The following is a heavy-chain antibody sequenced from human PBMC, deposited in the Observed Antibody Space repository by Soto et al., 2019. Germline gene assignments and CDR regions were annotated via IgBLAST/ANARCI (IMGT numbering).Heavy chain of an antibody. Sequence: SETLSLTCAVYGGSFSGYYWSWIRQPPGKGLEWIGEINHSGSTNYNPSLKSRVTISVDTSKNQFSLKLSSVTAADTAVYYCARGKVPAATRWIDPWGQGTLVTVSS. J-gene: IGHJ5*02. CDR2: INHSGST. CDR3: ARGKVPAATRWIDP. CDR1: GGSFSGYY. D-gene: IGHD2-2*01. V-gene: IGHV4-34*01.